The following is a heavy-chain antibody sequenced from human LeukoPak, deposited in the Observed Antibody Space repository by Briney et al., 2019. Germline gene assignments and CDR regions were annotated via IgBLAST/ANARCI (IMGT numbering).Heavy chain of an antibody. CDR1: GYSFTSYW. J-gene: IGHJ5*02. Sequence: GESLKISCKGSGYSFTSYWIGWVRQMPGKGLEWMGSIYPGDSDTRYSPSFQGQVTISADKSISTAYLQWSSLKASDTAMYYCAISQPVLRFLEWSYNWFDPWGQGTLVTVSS. CDR3: AISQPVLRFLEWSYNWFDP. V-gene: IGHV5-51*01. CDR2: IYPGDSDT. D-gene: IGHD3-3*01.